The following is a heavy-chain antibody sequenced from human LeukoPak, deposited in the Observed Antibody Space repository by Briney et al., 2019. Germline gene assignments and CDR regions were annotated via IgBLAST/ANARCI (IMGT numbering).Heavy chain of an antibody. D-gene: IGHD3-10*01. CDR3: ATLALYYYGSGVRFDY. CDR1: GFTFSSYW. Sequence: GGSLRLSCAASGFTFSSYWMSWVRQAPGKGLEWVANIKQDGSEKYYVDSVKGRFTISRDNAKNSLYLQMNSLRAEDTAEYYCATLALYYYGSGVRFDYWGQGTLVTVSS. J-gene: IGHJ4*02. V-gene: IGHV3-7*01. CDR2: IKQDGSEK.